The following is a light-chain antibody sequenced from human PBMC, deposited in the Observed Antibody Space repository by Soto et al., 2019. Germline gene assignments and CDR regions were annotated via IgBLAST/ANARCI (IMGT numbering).Light chain of an antibody. V-gene: IGKV1-5*03. CDR2: EAS. CDR3: QQDYSYPRT. Sequence: DIQMTQSPSTLSASVGDRVTITCRASDNIETEVAWYQQKPGEAPKLLIYEASRLESGDPSRFTGFGSGTEFTLTISSLQPEDSATYYCQQDYSYPRTFGQGTKVEIK. J-gene: IGKJ1*01. CDR1: DNIETE.